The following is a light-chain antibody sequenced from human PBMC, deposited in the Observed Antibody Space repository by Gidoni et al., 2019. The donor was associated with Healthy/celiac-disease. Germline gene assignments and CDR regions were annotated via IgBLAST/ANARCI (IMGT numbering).Light chain of an antibody. Sequence: QSVLTHPPSASGTPRQRVTISCSGRSSHIGSNTVNWYQPLPGTAPKRLIYSNNPRPSGVPDRFSGSKSGTSASLAISGLQSEDEDDYYCAAWDDSLNGPVFGGGTKLTVL. CDR3: AAWDDSLNGPV. CDR1: SSHIGSNT. V-gene: IGLV1-44*01. J-gene: IGLJ2*01. CDR2: SNN.